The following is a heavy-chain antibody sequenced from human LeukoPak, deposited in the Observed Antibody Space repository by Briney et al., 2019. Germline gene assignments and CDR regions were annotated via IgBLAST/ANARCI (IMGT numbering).Heavy chain of an antibody. CDR2: IYYSGST. CDR1: GGSISSSSYY. Sequence: SETLSLTCTVSGGSISSSSYYWGWIRQPPGKGLEWIGSIYYSGSTYYSPSLKSRVTISVDTSKNQFSLKLSSVTAADTAVYYCARRYCSGGSCYSDNWFDPWGQGALVTVSS. D-gene: IGHD2-15*01. J-gene: IGHJ5*02. V-gene: IGHV4-39*01. CDR3: ARRYCSGGSCYSDNWFDP.